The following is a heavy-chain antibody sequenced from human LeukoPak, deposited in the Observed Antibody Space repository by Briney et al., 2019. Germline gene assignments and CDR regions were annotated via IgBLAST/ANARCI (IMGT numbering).Heavy chain of an antibody. J-gene: IGHJ4*02. CDR1: GVSISGYY. CDR2: ISNSAIT. CDR3: ARVGYYGSGSYYRDYFEY. Sequence: PSETLSLTCTVSGVSISGYYWTWIRQPPGKGLEWIGFISNSAITDYNPSLKSRVTISIDTSKNQFSLKLNSVTAADTAVYYCARVGYYGSGSYYRDYFEYWGQGTLVTVSS. D-gene: IGHD3-10*01. V-gene: IGHV4-59*01.